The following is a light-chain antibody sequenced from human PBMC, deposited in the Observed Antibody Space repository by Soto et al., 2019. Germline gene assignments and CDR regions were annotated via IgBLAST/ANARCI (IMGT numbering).Light chain of an antibody. CDR1: QSVSSSY. V-gene: IGKV3-20*01. CDR2: GAS. Sequence: ELVLTQSPGTLSLSPGERATLSCRASQSVSSSYLAWYQQKPGQAPRLLIYGASSRATGIPDRFSGSGSGTDFTLTISRLEAEEFAVYYCQQYGSSPPWTFGQGAKLEIK. CDR3: QQYGSSPPWT. J-gene: IGKJ1*01.